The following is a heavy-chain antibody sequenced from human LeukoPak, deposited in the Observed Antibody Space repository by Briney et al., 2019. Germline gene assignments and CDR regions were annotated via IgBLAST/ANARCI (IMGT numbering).Heavy chain of an antibody. D-gene: IGHD3-22*01. CDR3: ARGPYYYDSSGTYYYGMDV. CDR1: GGTFSSYT. V-gene: IGHV1-69*02. Sequence: SVKVSCKASGGTFSSYTISWVRQAPGQGLEWMGRIIPILGIANYAQKFQGRVTITADKSTSTAYMELSSLRSEDTAVCYCARGPYYYDSSGTYYYGMDVWGQGTTVTVSS. J-gene: IGHJ6*02. CDR2: IIPILGIA.